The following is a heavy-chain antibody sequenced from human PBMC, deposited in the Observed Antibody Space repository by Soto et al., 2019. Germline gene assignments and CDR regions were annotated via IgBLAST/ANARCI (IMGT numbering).Heavy chain of an antibody. Sequence: SETLSLTCAVSGGSISSGGYSWSWIRQPPGKGLEWIGYIYHSGSTYYNPSLKSRVTISVDRSKNQFSLKLSSVTAADTAVYLCARGRVTMVRGGIAYWSQGTLVTVSS. D-gene: IGHD3-10*01. CDR3: ARGRVTMVRGGIAY. J-gene: IGHJ4*02. V-gene: IGHV4-30-2*01. CDR1: GGSISSGGYS. CDR2: IYHSGST.